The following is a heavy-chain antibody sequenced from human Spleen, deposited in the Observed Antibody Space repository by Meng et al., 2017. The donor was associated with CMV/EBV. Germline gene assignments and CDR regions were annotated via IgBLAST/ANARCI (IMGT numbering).Heavy chain of an antibody. J-gene: IGHJ6*02. Sequence: ASVKVSCKASGYTFTAHYFHWVRQAPGQGLEWMGWINPNSGGTNYAEKFQGRVTMTRDTSIRTAHMELARLRSDDTAVYYCARDRGWGAAATGTRPRYGMDVWGPGTTVTVSS. D-gene: IGHD6-13*01. V-gene: IGHV1-2*02. CDR1: GYTFTAHY. CDR3: ARDRGWGAAATGTRPRYGMDV. CDR2: INPNSGGT.